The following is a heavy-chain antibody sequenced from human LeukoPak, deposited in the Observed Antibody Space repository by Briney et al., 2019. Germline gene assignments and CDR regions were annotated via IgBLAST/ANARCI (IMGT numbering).Heavy chain of an antibody. V-gene: IGHV4-59*08. Sequence: SETLSLTCTVSGGSISSYYWSWIRQPPGKGLEWIGYIYYSGSTNYNPSLKSRVTIPVDTSKNQFSLKLSSVTAADTAVYYCARHLYVEDSSGYYSYSFDYWGQGSLVTVSS. CDR3: ARHLYVEDSSGYYSYSFDY. D-gene: IGHD3-22*01. J-gene: IGHJ4*02. CDR2: IYYSGST. CDR1: GGSISSYY.